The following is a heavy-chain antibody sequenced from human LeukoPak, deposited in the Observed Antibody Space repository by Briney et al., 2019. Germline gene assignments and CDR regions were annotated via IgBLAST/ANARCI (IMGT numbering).Heavy chain of an antibody. CDR3: ATDYGVSSFDY. CDR1: GGSFSGYY. J-gene: IGHJ4*02. V-gene: IGHV4-34*01. Sequence: SETLSLTCAVYGGSFSGYYWSWIRQPPGKGLEWIGEINHSGSTNYNPSLKSRVTISVDTSKNQFSLKLSSVTAADTAVYYCATDYGVSSFDYWGQGTLVTDSS. D-gene: IGHD4-17*01. CDR2: INHSGST.